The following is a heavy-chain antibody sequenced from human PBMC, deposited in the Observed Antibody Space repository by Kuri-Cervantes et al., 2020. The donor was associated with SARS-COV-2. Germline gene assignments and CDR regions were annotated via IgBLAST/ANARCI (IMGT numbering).Heavy chain of an antibody. J-gene: IGHJ5*02. CDR1: GFTFSSYS. V-gene: IGHV5-51*01. CDR2: IYPGDSDT. CDR3: ARGRNWFDP. Sequence: GGSLRLSCAASGFTFSSYSMNWVRQMPGKGLEWMGIIYPGDSDTRYSPSFQGQVTISADKSISTAYLQWSSLKASDTAMYYCARGRNWFDPWGQGTLVTVSS.